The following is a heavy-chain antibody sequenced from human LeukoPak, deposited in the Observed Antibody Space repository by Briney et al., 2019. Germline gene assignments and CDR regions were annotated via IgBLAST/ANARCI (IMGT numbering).Heavy chain of an antibody. Sequence: GGSLRLSCAASGFTFSSYSMDWVRQAPGKGLEWVSYISSSTSTIYYADSVKGRFTISRENAKNSLYLQMNSLRAEDTAVYYCARSTSYYYGSGSVFGNWFDPWGQGTLVTVSS. V-gene: IGHV3-48*01. J-gene: IGHJ5*02. CDR1: GFTFSSYS. D-gene: IGHD3-10*01. CDR3: ARSTSYYYGSGSVFGNWFDP. CDR2: ISSSTSTI.